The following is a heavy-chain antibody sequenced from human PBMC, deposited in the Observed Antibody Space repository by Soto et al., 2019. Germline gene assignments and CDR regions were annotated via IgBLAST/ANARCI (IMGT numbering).Heavy chain of an antibody. V-gene: IGHV3-30*18. CDR1: GFSFISYS. J-gene: IGHJ6*02. CDR2: ISYDGSNI. CDR3: AKESKEVFCSGGSCYLPSGMDV. D-gene: IGHD2-15*01. Sequence: PGGSLRLSCVASGFSFISYSMHWVRQAPGKGLEWVAVISYDGSNIYYADSVKGRFTISRDNSKNTLYLQMNSLRAEDTAVYYCAKESKEVFCSGGSCYLPSGMDVWGQGTTVTVSS.